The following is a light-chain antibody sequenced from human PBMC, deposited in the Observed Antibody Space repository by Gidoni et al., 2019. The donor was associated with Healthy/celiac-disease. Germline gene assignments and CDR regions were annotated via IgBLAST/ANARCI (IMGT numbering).Light chain of an antibody. CDR2: DAS. CDR1: QDISNY. Sequence: DIHMTQSPSSLSASVVDRVTITCQASQDISNYLNWYQQKPGKAPKLLIYDASNLETGVPSRFSGSGSGTAFTFTISSLQPEDIATYYCQQYDNLPITFGQGTRLEIK. V-gene: IGKV1-33*01. CDR3: QQYDNLPIT. J-gene: IGKJ5*01.